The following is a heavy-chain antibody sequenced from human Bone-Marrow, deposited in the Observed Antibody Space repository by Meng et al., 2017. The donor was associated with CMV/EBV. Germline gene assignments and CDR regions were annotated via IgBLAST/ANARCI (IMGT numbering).Heavy chain of an antibody. CDR2: ISGSGGST. J-gene: IGHJ4*02. D-gene: IGHD3-22*01. Sequence: GVTLSSYAMSWVRQAPGKGLEWVSAISGSGGSTYYADSVKGRFTISRDNSKNTLYLQMNSLRAEDTAVYYCAGRYYYDSSGYYWLDYWGQGTLVTVSS. V-gene: IGHV3-23*01. CDR3: AGRYYYDSSGYYWLDY. CDR1: GVTLSSYA.